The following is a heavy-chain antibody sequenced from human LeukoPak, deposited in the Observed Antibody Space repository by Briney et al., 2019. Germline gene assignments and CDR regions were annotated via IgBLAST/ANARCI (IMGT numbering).Heavy chain of an antibody. D-gene: IGHD3-22*01. CDR2: ISGSGGST. CDR3: AKIGRYYYDSSGYRAEYFQH. Sequence: QPGGSLRLSCAASGSTFSSYAMSWVRQAPGKGLEWVSAISGSGGSTYYADSVKGRFTISRDNSKNTLYLQMNSLRAEDTAVYYCAKIGRYYYDSSGYRAEYFQHWGQGTLVTVSS. CDR1: GSTFSSYA. V-gene: IGHV3-23*01. J-gene: IGHJ1*01.